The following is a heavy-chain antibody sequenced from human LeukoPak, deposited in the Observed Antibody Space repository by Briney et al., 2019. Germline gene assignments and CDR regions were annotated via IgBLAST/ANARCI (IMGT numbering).Heavy chain of an antibody. D-gene: IGHD3-10*01. CDR2: ISGDGAST. CDR3: AKDSYVSGRPLHTFDV. Sequence: GGSLRLSCAASGYTFAIHAMTWVRQAPGKGLEWVSGISGDGASTHYAESVKGQFTISRDNSQNTLFLQMNSLRVEDTAIYYCAKDSYVSGRPLHTFDVWGQGTMVTVSS. V-gene: IGHV3-23*01. J-gene: IGHJ3*01. CDR1: GYTFAIHA.